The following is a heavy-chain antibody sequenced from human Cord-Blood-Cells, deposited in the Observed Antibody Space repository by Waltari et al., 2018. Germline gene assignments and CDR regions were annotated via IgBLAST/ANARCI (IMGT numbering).Heavy chain of an antibody. CDR3: ARGFSGSTMVQGVIIAGTAFDI. CDR1: GFTFSSYE. J-gene: IGHJ3*02. D-gene: IGHD3-10*01. CDR2: ISSSGSTK. V-gene: IGHV3-48*03. Sequence: EVQLVESGGGLVQPGGSLRLSCAASGFTFSSYEMNWVRQAPGKGLEWVSYISSSGSTKYSADSVKGRFTITRDNAKNSLYLQMNSLGAEDTAVYYCARGFSGSTMVQGVIIAGTAFDIWGQGTMVTVSS.